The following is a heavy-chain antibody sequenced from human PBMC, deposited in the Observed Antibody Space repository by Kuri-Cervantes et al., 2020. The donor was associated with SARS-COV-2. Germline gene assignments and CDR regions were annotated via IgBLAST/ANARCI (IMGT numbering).Heavy chain of an antibody. V-gene: IGHV3-30-3*01. Sequence: GESLKISCAASGFTFSSYAMHWVRQAPGKGLEWVSVISSDGINTYYADSVKGRFTISRDTSRNTLYLRMNSLRTEDTAIYYCARDRVGVHDCWGQGTLVTVPQ. D-gene: IGHD2-21*01. J-gene: IGHJ4*02. CDR2: ISSDGINT. CDR3: ARDRVGVHDC. CDR1: GFTFSSYA.